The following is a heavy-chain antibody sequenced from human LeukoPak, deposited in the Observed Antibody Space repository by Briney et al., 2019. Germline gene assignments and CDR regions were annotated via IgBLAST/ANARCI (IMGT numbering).Heavy chain of an antibody. V-gene: IGHV4-31*03. CDR3: AALLGGGSIVY. Sequence: SETLSLTCTVSGDSISSGGYYWSWVRQHPGKGLEWIGCLYYSGSPCYNPSLMSRVSIPEDASKNQFTLRLSSMSAADTAVYYCAALLGGGSIVYWGEGTLVTVSS. CDR2: LYYSGSP. CDR1: GDSISSGGYY. J-gene: IGHJ4*02. D-gene: IGHD6-19*01.